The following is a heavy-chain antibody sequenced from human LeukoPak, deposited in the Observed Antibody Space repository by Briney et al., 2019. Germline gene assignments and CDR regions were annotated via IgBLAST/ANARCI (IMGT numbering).Heavy chain of an antibody. CDR3: GKKAQYDGHYPLDY. J-gene: IGHJ4*02. D-gene: IGHD4/OR15-4a*01. Sequence: PGGSLRLSSAASGFTFSSYSMSWVRQAPGKGLEWVSGTSDRGDYTYYADSVKGRFTISRDTSKNTLYLQMNSLRAEDTALYFCGKKAQYDGHYPLDYWGQGTLVTVSS. CDR2: TSDRGDYT. V-gene: IGHV3-23*01. CDR1: GFTFSSYS.